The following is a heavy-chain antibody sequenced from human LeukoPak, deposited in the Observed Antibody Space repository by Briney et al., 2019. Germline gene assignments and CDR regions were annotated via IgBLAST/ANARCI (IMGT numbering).Heavy chain of an antibody. V-gene: IGHV4-61*02. CDR1: GGSISSGSYY. CDR3: ARDRSIAARYFDY. J-gene: IGHJ4*02. Sequence: PSETLPLTCTVSGGSISSGSYYWSWIRQPAGKGLEWIGRIYTSGSTNYNPSLKSRVTISVDTSKNQFSLKLSSVTAADTAVYYCARDRSIAARYFDYWGQGTLVTVSS. CDR2: IYTSGST. D-gene: IGHD6-6*01.